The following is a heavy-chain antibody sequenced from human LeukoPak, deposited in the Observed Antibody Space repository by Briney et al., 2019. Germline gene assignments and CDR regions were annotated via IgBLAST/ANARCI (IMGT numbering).Heavy chain of an antibody. J-gene: IGHJ4*02. V-gene: IGHV1-8*01. Sequence: ASVKVSCKASGYTFTSYDINWVRQATGQGLEWMGWMNPNSGNTGYAQKFQGRVTMTRNTSISTAYMELSSQRSEDTAVYYCASTSGYSSSWYERDDYWGQGTLVTVSS. CDR3: ASTSGYSSSWYERDDY. CDR2: MNPNSGNT. CDR1: GYTFTSYD. D-gene: IGHD6-13*01.